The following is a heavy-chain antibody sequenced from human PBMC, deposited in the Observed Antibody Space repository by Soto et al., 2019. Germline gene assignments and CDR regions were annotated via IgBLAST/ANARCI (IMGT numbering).Heavy chain of an antibody. CDR2: IYYSGST. Sequence: SETLSLTCTVSGGSISSSSYYWGWIRQPPGKGLEWIGYIYYSGSTNYNPSLKSRVTISVDTSKNQFSLKLSSVTAADTAVYYCARDWGIAVAGTVPYGMDVWGQGTTVTV. CDR1: GGSISSSSYY. CDR3: ARDWGIAVAGTVPYGMDV. V-gene: IGHV4-61*01. J-gene: IGHJ6*02. D-gene: IGHD6-19*01.